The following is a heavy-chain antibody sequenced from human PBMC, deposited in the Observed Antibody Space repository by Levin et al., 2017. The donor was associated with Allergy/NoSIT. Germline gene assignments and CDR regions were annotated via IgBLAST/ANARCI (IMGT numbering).Heavy chain of an antibody. J-gene: IGHJ4*02. V-gene: IGHV3-30*18. CDR2: ISSDGSNI. D-gene: IGHD6-13*01. CDR3: AKSRGNLAAASDY. CDR1: GFSFTSYG. Sequence: SGGSLRLSCAASGFSFTSYGMHWVRQAPGKGLDWVSVISSDGSNIYYADSVKGRFTISRDNSKNTLYVQMNSLRAEDTAVYYCAKSRGNLAAASDYWGQGTLVTVSS.